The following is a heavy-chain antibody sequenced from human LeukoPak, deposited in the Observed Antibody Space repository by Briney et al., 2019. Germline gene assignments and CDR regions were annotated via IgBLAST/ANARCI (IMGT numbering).Heavy chain of an antibody. J-gene: IGHJ4*02. D-gene: IGHD6-19*01. CDR2: FSAYNGNT. CDR1: GYTFTSYG. V-gene: IGHV1-18*01. Sequence: ASVTVSCKASGYTFTSYGISWVRQAPGQGLEWMGWFSAYNGNTNYAQKLQGRVTMTTDTSTSTAYMELRSLRSDDTAVYYCARVPRPVAGRNHYFDYWGQGTLVTVSS. CDR3: ARVPRPVAGRNHYFDY.